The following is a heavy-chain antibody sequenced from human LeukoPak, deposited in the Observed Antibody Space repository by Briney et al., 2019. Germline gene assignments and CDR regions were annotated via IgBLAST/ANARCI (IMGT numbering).Heavy chain of an antibody. D-gene: IGHD3-3*01. CDR3: ARSIYDFWSGYGWFDP. Sequence: PGGSLRLSCAASGFTFSSYAMHWVRQAPGKGLEYVSAIISNGGSTYYANSVKGRFTISRDNSKNTLYLQMGSLRAEDMAVYYCARSIYDFWSGYGWFDPWGQGTLVTVSS. V-gene: IGHV3-64*01. CDR1: GFTFSSYA. J-gene: IGHJ5*02. CDR2: IISNGGST.